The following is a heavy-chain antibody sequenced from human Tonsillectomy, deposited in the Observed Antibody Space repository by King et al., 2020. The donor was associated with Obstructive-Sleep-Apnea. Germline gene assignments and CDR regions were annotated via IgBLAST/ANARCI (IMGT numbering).Heavy chain of an antibody. CDR1: GFTFSYYY. Sequence: VQLVESGGGVVQPGRSLRLSCATSGFTFSYYYLHWVRQAPGKGLEWVAAISFDGSNKYYADSVKGRFTISRDNSKNTLYLQMNSLRAEDTAVYYCELYGSGSFPFDYWGQGTLVTVSS. V-gene: IGHV3-30*03. CDR3: ELYGSGSFPFDY. CDR2: ISFDGSNK. D-gene: IGHD3-10*01. J-gene: IGHJ4*02.